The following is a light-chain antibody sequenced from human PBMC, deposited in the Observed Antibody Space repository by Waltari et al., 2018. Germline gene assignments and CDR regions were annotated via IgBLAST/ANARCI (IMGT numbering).Light chain of an antibody. V-gene: IGLV2-23*01. CDR2: ECY. J-gene: IGLJ1*01. Sequence: QQYPGKAPKLIIYECYKRPSEVSNRFSGSKSGNTASLTISGLQADDEADYYGCSYAGSGIYVFGTGSQVTVL. CDR3: CSYAGSGIYV.